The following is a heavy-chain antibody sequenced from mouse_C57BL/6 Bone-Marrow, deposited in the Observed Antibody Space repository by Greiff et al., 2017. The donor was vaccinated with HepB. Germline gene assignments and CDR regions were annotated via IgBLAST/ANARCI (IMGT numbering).Heavy chain of an antibody. Sequence: VQLQESGPGLVQPSQSLSITCTVSGFSLTSYGVHWVRQSPGKGLEWLGVIWSGGSTDYNAAFISRRSISKDNSKSQVFYKMNSLQADDTAIYYCARKARGYAMDYWGQGTSVTVSS. CDR3: ARKARGYAMDY. J-gene: IGHJ4*01. CDR1: GFSLTSYG. CDR2: IWSGGST. V-gene: IGHV2-2*01.